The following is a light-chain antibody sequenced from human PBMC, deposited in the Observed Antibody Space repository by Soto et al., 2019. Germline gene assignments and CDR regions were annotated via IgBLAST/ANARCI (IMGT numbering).Light chain of an antibody. Sequence: QSALTQPRSVSGSPGQSVTISCTGTSSAVGGYNYVSWYQQYPGKAPKLMIYDVSKRPSGVPDRFSGSKSGNTASLTISGLQAEDEADYYCCSYAGSYTLVFGGGTKLTVL. J-gene: IGLJ2*01. CDR2: DVS. CDR1: SSAVGGYNY. V-gene: IGLV2-11*01. CDR3: CSYAGSYTLV.